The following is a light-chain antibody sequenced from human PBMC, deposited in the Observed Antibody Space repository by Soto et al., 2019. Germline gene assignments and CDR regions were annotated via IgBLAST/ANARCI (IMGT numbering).Light chain of an antibody. CDR1: NIGSES. CDR3: QVWYSSTDLYV. J-gene: IGLJ1*01. CDR2: DDS. V-gene: IGLV3-21*02. Sequence: SYELTQPPSVSVAPGQTARITYGGNNIGSESVHWYQQRPGQAPVLVVYDDSDRPSGIPERFSGSNSANTATLTISRVEAGDEADYYCQVWYSSTDLYVFGSGTKVTVL.